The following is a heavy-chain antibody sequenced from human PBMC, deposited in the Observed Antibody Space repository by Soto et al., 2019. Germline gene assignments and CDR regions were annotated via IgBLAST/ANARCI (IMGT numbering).Heavy chain of an antibody. CDR3: ITDVTSVMDV. V-gene: IGHV3-15*01. CDR2: IKSKSDGGTT. D-gene: IGHD5-18*01. CDR1: GFTFRNAC. Sequence: EVHVVESGGGLVKPGGSLRLSCSVSGFTFRNACMSWVRQAPGKGLEWVGRIKSKSDGGTTDYAAPVKGRFTMSREDLQNSVFLQMKRLKSEDTGMYSCITDVTSVMDVWGQGTTVTVSS. J-gene: IGHJ6*02.